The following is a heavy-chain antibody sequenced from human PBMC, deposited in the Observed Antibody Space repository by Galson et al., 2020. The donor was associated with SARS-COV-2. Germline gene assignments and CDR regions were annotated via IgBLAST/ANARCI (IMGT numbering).Heavy chain of an antibody. J-gene: IGHJ5*02. CDR1: GFTFSSYG. CDR3: ARDLMGSRGGEGGAWCEP. D-gene: IGHD6-19*01. Sequence: GESLKISCAASGFTFSSYGMHWVRQAPGKGLEWVAVISYDGSNKYYADSVKGRFTISRDNSKNTLYLQVNSLRAEDTAVYYCARDLMGSRGGEGGAWCEPWGQGTLGTV. CDR2: ISYDGSNK. V-gene: IGHV3-30*03.